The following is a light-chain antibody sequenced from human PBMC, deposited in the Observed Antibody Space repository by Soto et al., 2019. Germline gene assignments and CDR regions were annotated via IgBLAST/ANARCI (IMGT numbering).Light chain of an antibody. CDR1: SSNIGTNT. J-gene: IGLJ2*01. V-gene: IGLV1-44*01. Sequence: QSVLTQPPSASGTPGQRVTISCSGSSSNIGTNTINWYQHLPGTAPKLLIYSNNQRPSGVPDRFSGSKSGTSASLAISGLQSEDEADYYCSSYRNGGTLIFGGGTKLTVL. CDR3: SSYRNGGTLI. CDR2: SNN.